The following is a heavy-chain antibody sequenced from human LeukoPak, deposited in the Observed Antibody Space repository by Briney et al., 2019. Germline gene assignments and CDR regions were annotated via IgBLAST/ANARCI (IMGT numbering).Heavy chain of an antibody. CDR3: AKDRGYGSGSYPGVYYFDY. D-gene: IGHD3-10*01. CDR2: ISGSAVAT. V-gene: IGHV3-23*01. Sequence: GGSLRLSCAASGFTFSTFEMNWVRQAPGKGLEWVSAISGSAVATYYADSVKDRFTISRDSSKNTLYPQMNSLRAEDTAVYYCAKDRGYGSGSYPGVYYFDYWGQGTLVTVSS. J-gene: IGHJ4*02. CDR1: GFTFSTFE.